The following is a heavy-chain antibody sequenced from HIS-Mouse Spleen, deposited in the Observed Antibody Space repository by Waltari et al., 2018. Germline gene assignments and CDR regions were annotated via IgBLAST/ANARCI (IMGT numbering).Heavy chain of an antibody. CDR3: ARDRPRGDDFWSGFDY. CDR2: INPNSGGT. V-gene: IGHV1-2*02. J-gene: IGHJ4*02. CDR1: GYTLTGYY. D-gene: IGHD3-3*01. Sequence: QVQLVQSGAEVKKPGASVKVSCKASGYTLTGYYMHRVRQAPGQGLEWMGWINPNSGGTNYAQKFQGRVTMTRDTSISTAYMELSRLRSDDTAVYYCARDRPRGDDFWSGFDYWGQGTLVTVSS.